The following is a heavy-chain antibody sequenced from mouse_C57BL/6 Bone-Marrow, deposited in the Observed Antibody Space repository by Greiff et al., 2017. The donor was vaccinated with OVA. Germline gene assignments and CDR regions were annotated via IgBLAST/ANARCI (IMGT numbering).Heavy chain of an antibody. Sequence: EVKLQESGPELVKPGASVKISCKASGYSFTGYYMNWVKQSPEKSLEWIGEINPSTGGTTYNQKFKAKATLTVDKSSSTAYMQLKSLTSEDSAVYYCARGQLGRVDYWGQGTTLTVSS. D-gene: IGHD4-1*02. CDR3: ARGQLGRVDY. V-gene: IGHV1-42*01. CDR1: GYSFTGYY. CDR2: INPSTGGT. J-gene: IGHJ2*01.